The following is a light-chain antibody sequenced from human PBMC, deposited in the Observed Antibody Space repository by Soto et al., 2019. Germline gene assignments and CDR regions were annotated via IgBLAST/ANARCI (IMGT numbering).Light chain of an antibody. CDR2: DVS. CDR3: SSYTSSSTLMV. Sequence: QSARTQPASVSGSPGQSITISCTGTSRDVGGYNYVSWYQQHPGKAPKLMIYDVSNRPSGVSNRFSGSKSGNTASLTISGLQAEDEADYYCSSYTSSSTLMVFGGGTKLTVL. J-gene: IGLJ2*01. CDR1: SRDVGGYNY. V-gene: IGLV2-14*01.